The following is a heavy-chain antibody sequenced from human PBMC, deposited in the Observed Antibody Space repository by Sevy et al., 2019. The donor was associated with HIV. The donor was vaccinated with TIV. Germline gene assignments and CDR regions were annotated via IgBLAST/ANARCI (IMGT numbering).Heavy chain of an antibody. Sequence: GESLKISCKGSGYSFTSHWIGWVRHMRGKGLEWMGIIYPDDSDTRYSPSFQGQVTFSADKSISTAYLQWSSLKASDTAMYYCATSRSGYFDSSGYYIYWGQGTLVTVSS. CDR1: GYSFTSHW. V-gene: IGHV5-51*01. D-gene: IGHD3-22*01. J-gene: IGHJ4*02. CDR3: ATSRSGYFDSSGYYIY. CDR2: IYPDDSDT.